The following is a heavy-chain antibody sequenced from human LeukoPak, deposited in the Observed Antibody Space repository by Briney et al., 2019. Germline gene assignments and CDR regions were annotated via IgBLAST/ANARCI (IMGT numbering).Heavy chain of an antibody. CDR1: GFTFSDYY. Sequence: GGSLRLSCAASGFTFSDYYMSWVRQAPGKGLEWVSYISGSSGYTKYADSVKGRFTISRDNAKNSLYLQVNSLRAEDTAVYYCARGTGTTAYFDYWDQGTPVTVSS. CDR2: ISGSSGYT. J-gene: IGHJ4*02. V-gene: IGHV3-11*06. D-gene: IGHD1-1*01. CDR3: ARGTGTTAYFDY.